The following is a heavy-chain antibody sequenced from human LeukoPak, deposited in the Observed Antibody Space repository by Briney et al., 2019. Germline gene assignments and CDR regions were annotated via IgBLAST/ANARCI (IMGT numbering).Heavy chain of an antibody. CDR1: GYTFTSYA. Sequence: ASVKVSCKASGYTFTSYAMHWVRQAPGQRLEWMGWINAGNGNTKYSQKFQGRVTITADKSTSTAYMELSSLRSEDTAVYYCARGTGGNFDYWGQGTLVTVSS. D-gene: IGHD7-27*01. J-gene: IGHJ4*02. V-gene: IGHV1-3*01. CDR2: INAGNGNT. CDR3: ARGTGGNFDY.